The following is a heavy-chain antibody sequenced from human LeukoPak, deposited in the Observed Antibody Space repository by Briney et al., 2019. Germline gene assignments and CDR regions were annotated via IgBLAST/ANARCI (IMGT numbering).Heavy chain of an antibody. D-gene: IGHD1-26*01. Sequence: PSETLSLTCAVSGGSISSNSYYWGWIRQPPGKGLEWIGSIYYSGSTYYNPSLKSRVTISVDTSKNQFSLKLSSVTAADTAVYYCARDLWVGATTLEDYWGQGTLVTVSS. J-gene: IGHJ4*02. V-gene: IGHV4-39*07. CDR3: ARDLWVGATTLEDY. CDR2: IYYSGST. CDR1: GGSISSNSYY.